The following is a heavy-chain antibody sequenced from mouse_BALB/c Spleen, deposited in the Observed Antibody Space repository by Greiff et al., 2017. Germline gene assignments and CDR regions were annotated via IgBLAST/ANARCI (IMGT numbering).Heavy chain of an antibody. Sequence: EVMLVESGGGLVKPGGSLKLSCAASGFTFSSYTMSWVRQTPEKRLEWVATISSGGGNTYYPDSVKGRFTISRDNAKNNLYLQMSSLRSEDTALYYCARYYGNTEYYAMDYWGQGTSVTVSS. CDR2: ISSGGGNT. D-gene: IGHD2-1*01. CDR1: GFTFSSYT. V-gene: IGHV5-9*03. CDR3: ARYYGNTEYYAMDY. J-gene: IGHJ4*01.